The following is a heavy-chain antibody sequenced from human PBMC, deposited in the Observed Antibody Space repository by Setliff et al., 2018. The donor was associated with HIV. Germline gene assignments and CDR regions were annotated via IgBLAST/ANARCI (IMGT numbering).Heavy chain of an antibody. D-gene: IGHD2-15*01. V-gene: IGHV1-69*05. CDR3: ARERRYCSGGSCSKFFDY. CDR2: IIPIFGTA. CDR1: GGTFSSYA. Sequence: SVKVSCKAPGGTFSSYAISWVRQAPGQGLEWMGGIIPIFGTANYAQKFQGRVTITTDESTSTAYMELSSLRSEDTAVYSCARERRYCSGGSCSKFFDYWGQGTLVTVSS. J-gene: IGHJ4*02.